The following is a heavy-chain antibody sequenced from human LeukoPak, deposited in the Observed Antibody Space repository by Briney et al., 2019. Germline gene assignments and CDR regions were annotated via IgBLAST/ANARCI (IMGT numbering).Heavy chain of an antibody. CDR3: ARDPASSYSSSWYRGY. CDR1: GFTFSSYW. V-gene: IGHV3-7*01. D-gene: IGHD6-13*01. CDR2: IKQDGSEK. J-gene: IGHJ4*02. Sequence: GGSLRLSCAASGFTFSSYWMSWVRQAPGKGLEWVANIKQDGSEKYYVDSVKGRFTISRDNAKNSLYLQMNSLRAEDTAVYYCARDPASSYSSSWYRGYWGQGTLVTVSS.